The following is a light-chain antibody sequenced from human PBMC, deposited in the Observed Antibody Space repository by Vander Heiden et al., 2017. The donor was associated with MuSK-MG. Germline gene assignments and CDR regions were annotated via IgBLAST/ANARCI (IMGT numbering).Light chain of an antibody. J-gene: IGLJ2*01. V-gene: IGLV3-21*04. CDR2: DDT. CDR3: QVWDSDSDHVV. CDR1: TIGGSG. Sequence: SYVVTQPPSVSVAPGKTATFPCGGKTIGGSGVHWYQQRPGQAPVLVIYDDTQRPSGIPDRFSCSNSGNTATLTINNVEAADEADYICQVWDSDSDHVVFGGGSTLTVL.